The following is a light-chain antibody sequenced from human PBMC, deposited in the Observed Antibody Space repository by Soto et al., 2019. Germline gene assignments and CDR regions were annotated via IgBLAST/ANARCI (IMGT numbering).Light chain of an antibody. CDR2: DTS. CDR3: LLSYDAGRSYV. J-gene: IGLJ1*01. CDR1: TGAVTSGHY. V-gene: IGLV7-46*02. Sequence: QAVVTQEPSLTVSPGGTVTLTCGSSTGAVTSGHYPYWFQQKPGQAPRTLIYDTSNKHSWTPARFSGSLLGGKAALTLLGAQPEDEADYYCLLSYDAGRSYVFGTGTQLTVL.